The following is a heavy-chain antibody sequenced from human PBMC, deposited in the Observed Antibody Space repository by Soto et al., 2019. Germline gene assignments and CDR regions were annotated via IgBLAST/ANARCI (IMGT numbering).Heavy chain of an antibody. CDR1: GFTFSSYS. V-gene: IGHV3-21*01. CDR3: ARDNPPPTGGLYYFDY. J-gene: IGHJ4*02. Sequence: EVQLVESGGGLVKPGGSLRLSCAASGFTFSSYSMNWVRQAPGKGLEWVSSISSSSSYIYYADSVKGRFTISRDNAKNSLYLQMNSLRAEDTAVYYCARDNPPPTGGLYYFDYWGQGTLVTVSS. CDR2: ISSSSSYI. D-gene: IGHD2-8*02.